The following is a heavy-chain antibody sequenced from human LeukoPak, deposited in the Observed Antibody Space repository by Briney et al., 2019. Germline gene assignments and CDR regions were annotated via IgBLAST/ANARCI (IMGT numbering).Heavy chain of an antibody. J-gene: IGHJ5*02. D-gene: IGHD5-24*01. CDR3: ARSEINSWFDP. CDR1: GYTFTGYY. V-gene: IGHV1-46*01. Sequence: GASGKVSCKASGYTFTGYYMHWVRQAPGQGLEWMGIINPSGGSTSYAQKFQGRVTMTRDTSTSTVYMELSSLRSEDTAVYYCARSEINSWFDPWGQGTLVTVSS. CDR2: INPSGGST.